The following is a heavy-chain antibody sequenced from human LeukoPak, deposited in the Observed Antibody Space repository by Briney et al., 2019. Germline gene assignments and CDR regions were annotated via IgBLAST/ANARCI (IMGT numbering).Heavy chain of an antibody. Sequence: SVKVSCKASGGTFSSYAISWVRQAPGQGLEWMGGIIPIFGTANYAQKFQGRVTITADESTSTAYMELSSLRSEDTAVYYCARVSVVTKIGVGGGAFDIWGQGTMVTVSS. J-gene: IGHJ3*02. CDR3: ARVSVVTKIGVGGGAFDI. D-gene: IGHD3-22*01. V-gene: IGHV1-69*13. CDR2: IIPIFGTA. CDR1: GGTFSSYA.